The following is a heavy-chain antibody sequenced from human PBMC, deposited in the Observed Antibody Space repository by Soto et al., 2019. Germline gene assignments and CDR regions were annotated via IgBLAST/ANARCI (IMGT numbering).Heavy chain of an antibody. Sequence: QVQLVQSGAEVKKPGASVKVSCKAPGHSFTGYYFHWVRQAPGQGLEWMGWIDPNSGGTNYAQNFQGRVTMTRDTSISTAYMELSSLRSDDTAVYYCARGDSVWQGDYWGQGTLVTVSS. CDR1: GHSFTGYY. V-gene: IGHV1-2*02. CDR3: ARGDSVWQGDY. D-gene: IGHD6-19*01. J-gene: IGHJ4*02. CDR2: IDPNSGGT.